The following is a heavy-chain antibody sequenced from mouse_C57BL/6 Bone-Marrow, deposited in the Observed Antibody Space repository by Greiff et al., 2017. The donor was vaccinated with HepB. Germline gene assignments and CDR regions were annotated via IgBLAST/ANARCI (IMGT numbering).Heavy chain of an antibody. CDR2: ILPGSGST. CDR3: ARWGTTVVATNYFDY. J-gene: IGHJ2*01. CDR1: GYTFTGYW. Sequence: QVQLKQSGAELMKPGASVKLSCKATGYTFTGYWIEWVKQRPGHGLEWIGEILPGSGSTNYNEKFKGKATFTADTSSNTAYMQLSSLTTEDSAIYYCARWGTTVVATNYFDYWGQGTTLTVSS. D-gene: IGHD1-1*01. V-gene: IGHV1-9*01.